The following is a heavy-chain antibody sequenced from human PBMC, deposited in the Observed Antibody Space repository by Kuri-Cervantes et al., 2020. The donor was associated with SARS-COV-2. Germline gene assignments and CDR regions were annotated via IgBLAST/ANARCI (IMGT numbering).Heavy chain of an antibody. CDR1: GFTFSSYG. Sequence: GGSLRLPCAASGFTFSSYGMHWVRQAPGKGLEWVAVIWYDGSNKYYADSVKGRFTISRDNSKNTLYLQMNSLRAEDTAVYYCTRAEKRTIFGVVNYYYYGMDVWGQGTTVTVSS. J-gene: IGHJ6*02. CDR2: IWYDGSNK. CDR3: TRAEKRTIFGVVNYYYYGMDV. D-gene: IGHD3-3*01. V-gene: IGHV3-33*08.